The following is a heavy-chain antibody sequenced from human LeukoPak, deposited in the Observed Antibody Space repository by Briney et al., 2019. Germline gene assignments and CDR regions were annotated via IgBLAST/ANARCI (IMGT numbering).Heavy chain of an antibody. V-gene: IGHV4-61*01. Sequence: SETLSLTCTVSVGSVSSGSYYWICIRPPPGKGLEYIGYVSDSGSTNYNPSLKSRVTISVDTSKNQFSLKLTSVTAADTAVYYCARDILRNDGYNYDSWGQGTLVTVSS. D-gene: IGHD5-24*01. CDR2: VSDSGST. J-gene: IGHJ5*01. CDR3: ARDILRNDGYNYDS. CDR1: VGSVSSGSYY.